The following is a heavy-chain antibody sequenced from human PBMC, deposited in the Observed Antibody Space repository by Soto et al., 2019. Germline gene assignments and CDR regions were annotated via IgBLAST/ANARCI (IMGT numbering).Heavy chain of an antibody. J-gene: IGHJ4*02. CDR1: GGSISSGGYY. V-gene: IGHV4-31*03. Sequence: SETLSLTCTVSGGSISSGGYYWSWIRQHPGKGLEWIGYIYYSGSTYYNPSLKSRVTISVDTSKNQFSLKLSSVTAADTAVYYCAREEISAIKYSSGWRTFDYWGQGTLVTVLL. CDR2: IYYSGST. D-gene: IGHD6-19*01. CDR3: AREEISAIKYSSGWRTFDY.